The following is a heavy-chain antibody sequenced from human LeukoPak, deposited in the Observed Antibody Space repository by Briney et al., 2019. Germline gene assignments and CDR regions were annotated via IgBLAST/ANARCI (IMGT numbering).Heavy chain of an antibody. Sequence: PSETLSLTCAVSGGSISSNNWWIWVRQSPEKGLEWIGEIYHDGSTNYNPSLKSRVTISVDTSKNQFSLKLSSVTAADTAVYYCARGQHRGRFDYWGQGTLVTASS. J-gene: IGHJ4*02. V-gene: IGHV4-4*02. CDR3: ARGQHRGRFDY. CDR1: GGSISSNNW. CDR2: IYHDGST. D-gene: IGHD6-13*01.